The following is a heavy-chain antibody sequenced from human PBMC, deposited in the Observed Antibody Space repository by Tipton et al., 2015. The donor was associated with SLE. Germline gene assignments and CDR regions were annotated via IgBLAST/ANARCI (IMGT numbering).Heavy chain of an antibody. D-gene: IGHD2-21*02. CDR1: GGSISSGGYY. Sequence: TLSLTCTVSGGSISSGGYYWSWIRQHPGKGLEWIGYIYYSGSTYYNPSLKSRVTISVDTSKNQFSLKLSSVTAADTAVYYCAGVISGVTPYYFDYWGKGTTVTVSS. J-gene: IGHJ4*03. V-gene: IGHV4-31*03. CDR3: AGVISGVTPYYFDY. CDR2: IYYSGST.